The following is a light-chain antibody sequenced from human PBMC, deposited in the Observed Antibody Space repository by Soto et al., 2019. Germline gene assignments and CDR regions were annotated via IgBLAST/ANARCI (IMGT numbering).Light chain of an antibody. V-gene: IGKV3-11*01. Sequence: EIVLTQSPATLSLSPGERATLSCRASQSVSSSLAWFQQKPGQAPRLLISDASNRATGITARFSGSGSGTDFTLTISSLEPEDFAVYYCQHRGNWPRTFGQGTKVEIK. CDR2: DAS. CDR1: QSVSSS. J-gene: IGKJ1*01. CDR3: QHRGNWPRT.